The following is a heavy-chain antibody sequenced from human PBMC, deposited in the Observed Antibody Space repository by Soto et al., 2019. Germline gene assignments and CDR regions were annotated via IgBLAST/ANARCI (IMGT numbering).Heavy chain of an antibody. CDR1: GFTFSSYA. V-gene: IGHV3-30-3*01. CDR3: ARAPQKLTYYYDSSGYY. CDR2: ISYDGSNK. J-gene: IGHJ4*02. D-gene: IGHD3-22*01. Sequence: GGSLRLSCAASGFTFSSYAMHWVRQAPGKGLEWVAVISYDGSNKYYADSVKGRFTISRDNSKNTLYLQMNSLRAEDTAVYYCARAPQKLTYYYDSSGYYWGQGTLVTVSS.